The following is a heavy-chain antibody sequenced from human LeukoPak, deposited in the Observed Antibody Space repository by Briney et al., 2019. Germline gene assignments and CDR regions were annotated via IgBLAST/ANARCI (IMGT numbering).Heavy chain of an antibody. V-gene: IGHV1-2*02. D-gene: IGHD3-16*01. CDR3: AREASWGNYYVY. Sequence: ASVKVSCKTSGYIFIGYYMHWVRQAPGQGLEWMGWIDPKSGGTKYAQNFQGRVTLTRDTSISTAYMELSRLRSDDTAMYYCAREASWGNYYVYWGQGTLVTVSS. CDR1: GYIFIGYY. J-gene: IGHJ4*02. CDR2: IDPKSGGT.